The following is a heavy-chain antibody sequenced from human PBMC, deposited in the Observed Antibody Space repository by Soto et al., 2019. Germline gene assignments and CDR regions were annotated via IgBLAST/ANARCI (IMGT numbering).Heavy chain of an antibody. CDR3: AQVPTWTIFDY. Sequence: GGSLRLSCAASGFTFSSSAMSWVRQAPGKGLEWVSSISGSSEDTYYADSVKGRFIIFRDNPRNTLYLQMNTLRAEDTAVYYCAQVPTWTIFDYWGQGTLVTVSS. V-gene: IGHV3-23*01. CDR2: ISGSSEDT. D-gene: IGHD2-2*01. CDR1: GFTFSSSA. J-gene: IGHJ4*02.